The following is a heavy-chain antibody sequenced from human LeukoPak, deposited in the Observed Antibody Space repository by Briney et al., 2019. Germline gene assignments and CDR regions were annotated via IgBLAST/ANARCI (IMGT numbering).Heavy chain of an antibody. CDR2: IIPIFGTA. D-gene: IGHD2-2*02. J-gene: IGHJ4*02. Sequence: SVKVSCKASGGTFSSYAISWVRQAPGQGLEWMGGIIPIFGTANYAQKFQGRVTMTEDTSTDTAYMELSSLRSEDTAVYYCATGLGYCSSTSCYTMGYWGQGTLVTVSS. V-gene: IGHV1-69*06. CDR3: ATGLGYCSSTSCYTMGY. CDR1: GGTFSSYA.